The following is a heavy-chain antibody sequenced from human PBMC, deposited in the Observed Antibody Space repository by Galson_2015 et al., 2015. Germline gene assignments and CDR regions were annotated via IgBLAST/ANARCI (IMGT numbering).Heavy chain of an antibody. CDR1: GGSVSSGSYF. D-gene: IGHD2-15*01. CDR3: ARRGVLGYCTGGNCYPGLNYYAVDV. V-gene: IGHV4-61*10. CDR2: IYSSGTT. Sequence: SETLSLTCTVSGGSVSSGSYFWGWIRQPAGKGLEWIGRIYSSGTTYYNPSLKGRVTISVDTSKSQFSLRLTSVTAADTAVYYCARRGVLGYCTGGNCYPGLNYYAVDVWGQGTTVTVSS. J-gene: IGHJ6*02.